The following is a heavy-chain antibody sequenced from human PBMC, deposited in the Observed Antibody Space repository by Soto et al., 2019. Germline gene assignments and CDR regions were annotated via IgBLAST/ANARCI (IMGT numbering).Heavy chain of an antibody. Sequence: SETLSFTCTVSGGSISNYYWSWIRQSPGMGLEWIGYIYSSGSANYNPSLKSRIIISVDTSKNQFSLKLNSVTAADTAVYFCARGGSSWTGAWYFDLWGRGTLVT. J-gene: IGHJ2*01. CDR1: GGSISNYY. D-gene: IGHD6-13*01. CDR2: IYSSGSA. CDR3: ARGGSSWTGAWYFDL. V-gene: IGHV4-59*01.